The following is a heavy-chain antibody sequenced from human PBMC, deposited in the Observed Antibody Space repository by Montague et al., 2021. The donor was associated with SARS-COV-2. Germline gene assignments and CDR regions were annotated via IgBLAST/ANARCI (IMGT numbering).Heavy chain of an antibody. Sequence: SETLSLTCVVSGDPISTDNWWSWVRLPPGKGLEWAGEIYHTGSTKYKPSLKSRVSTSVDKSWNQFFLRLTSVTAADTAIYYCARKGSRRSDLAYWGRGTLVTVSS. CDR1: GDPISTDNW. CDR2: IYHTGST. J-gene: IGHJ4*02. D-gene: IGHD3-10*01. V-gene: IGHV4-4*02. CDR3: ARKGSRRSDLAY.